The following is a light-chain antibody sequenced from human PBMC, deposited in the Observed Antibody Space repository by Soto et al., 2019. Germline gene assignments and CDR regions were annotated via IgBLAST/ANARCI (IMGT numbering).Light chain of an antibody. CDR3: QQSYRPPIT. CDR1: QSIASF. V-gene: IGKV1-39*01. CDR2: DAS. J-gene: IGKJ5*01. Sequence: DIQMTQSPSSLSASVGDRITITCRASQSIASFLNWYQQKPGKAPKLLIHDASTFQSGVPSRFSASASGTYFTLTISSLQPEEFATYYFQQSYRPPITFGQGTRVDVK.